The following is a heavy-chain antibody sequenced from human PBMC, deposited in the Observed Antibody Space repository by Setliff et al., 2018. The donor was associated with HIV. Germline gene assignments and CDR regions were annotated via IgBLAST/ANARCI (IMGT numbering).Heavy chain of an antibody. CDR2: IRSDGTNP. V-gene: IGHV3-30*02. J-gene: IGHJ3*01. CDR3: VRDDEWAFDL. D-gene: IGHD1-26*01. Sequence: PGGSLRLSCAESGLTLTACGMHWVRQAAGKGLEWVASIRSDGTNPSYADSVKGRFTISRDNAKNSLYLQMDSLRAEDTAVYYWVRDDEWAFDLWGQGTMVTVSS. CDR1: GLTLTACG.